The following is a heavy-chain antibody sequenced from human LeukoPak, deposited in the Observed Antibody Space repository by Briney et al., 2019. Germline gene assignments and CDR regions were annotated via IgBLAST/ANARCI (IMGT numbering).Heavy chain of an antibody. Sequence: PGGSLRLSCAASGFTFDGYGMSWVRQAPGRGLEWVSGITWNGGSTNYADSVKSRFTISRDNAKNSLYLQMNILRVEDTALYYCARSPYYDDSSGYYGFDYWGQGTLVTVSS. V-gene: IGHV3-20*04. CDR1: GFTFDGYG. CDR2: ITWNGGST. CDR3: ARSPYYDDSSGYYGFDY. D-gene: IGHD3-22*01. J-gene: IGHJ4*02.